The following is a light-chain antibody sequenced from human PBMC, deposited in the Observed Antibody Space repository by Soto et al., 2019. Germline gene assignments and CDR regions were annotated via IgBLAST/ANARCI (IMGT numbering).Light chain of an antibody. CDR2: SAS. J-gene: IGKJ4*01. CDR1: QSVSAW. V-gene: IGKV1-5*03. Sequence: DIQMTQSPSTLSASVGDRITITCRASQSVSAWLAWYQQKPGKDPELLIYSASTGETGVPSRFSGSGSETEFTPTISSLRPDDFATYYCQQDESYPLTFGGGNRIETK. CDR3: QQDESYPLT.